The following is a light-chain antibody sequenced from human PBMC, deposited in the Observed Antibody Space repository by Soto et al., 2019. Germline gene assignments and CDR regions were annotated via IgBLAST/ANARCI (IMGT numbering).Light chain of an antibody. V-gene: IGKV3-15*01. J-gene: IGKJ1*01. CDR3: QQYNDWPQT. Sequence: ERVMTQSPATLAVSPGERATLSCRASQSVSSNLAWYQQKPGRAPRLLIYGASTRATGIPGRFSGSGSGTEFTLTISSLESEDFAVYYCQQYNDWPQTFGQGTRVEIK. CDR2: GAS. CDR1: QSVSSN.